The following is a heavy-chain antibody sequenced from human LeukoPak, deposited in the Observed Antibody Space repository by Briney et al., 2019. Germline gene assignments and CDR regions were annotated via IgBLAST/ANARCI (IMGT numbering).Heavy chain of an antibody. CDR3: ASADGVGATKGFDY. Sequence: GGSLRLSCAASGFTFSSYAMSWVRQAPGKGLEWVSAISGSGGSTYYADSVKGRFTISRDNFKNTLYLQMNSLRAEDTAVYYCASADGVGATKGFDYWGQGTLVTVSS. J-gene: IGHJ4*02. CDR2: ISGSGGST. D-gene: IGHD1-26*01. V-gene: IGHV3-23*01. CDR1: GFTFSSYA.